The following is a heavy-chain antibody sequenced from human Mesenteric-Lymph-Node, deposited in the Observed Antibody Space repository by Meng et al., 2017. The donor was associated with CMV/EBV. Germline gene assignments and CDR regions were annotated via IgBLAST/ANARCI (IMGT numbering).Heavy chain of an antibody. D-gene: IGHD3-3*01. V-gene: IGHV3-23*01. J-gene: IGHJ4*02. Sequence: LSLTCAASGFTFTSYAMSWVRQAPGKGLEWVSSISSSGSFIYYADSVKGRFTISRDNSKNTLYLQMNSLRAEDTAVYYCAKDDLDFWSGYYTAHFDYWGQGTMVTVSS. CDR2: ISSSGSFI. CDR3: AKDDLDFWSGYYTAHFDY. CDR1: GFTFTSYA.